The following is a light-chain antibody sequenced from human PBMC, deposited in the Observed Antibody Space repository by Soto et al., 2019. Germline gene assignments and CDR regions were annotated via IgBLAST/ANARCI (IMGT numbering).Light chain of an antibody. CDR3: QQYENLPT. CDR1: QSVSIY. CDR2: AAS. V-gene: IGKV1-33*01. Sequence: DVQMTQSPSSLSASVGDRVTITCRASQSVSIYLNWYQQKPGKAPNLLISAASNLEAGVPSRFRGSGSGTDFTFTISRLQPEDIATYYCQQYENLPTFGQGTRLEIK. J-gene: IGKJ5*01.